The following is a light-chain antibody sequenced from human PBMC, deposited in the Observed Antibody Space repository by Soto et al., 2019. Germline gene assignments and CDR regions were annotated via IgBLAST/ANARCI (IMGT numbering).Light chain of an antibody. J-gene: IGLJ2*01. CDR3: CSYAGSSTYVV. CDR1: SSDVGSYNL. CDR2: EGS. Sequence: QSALTQRASVSGSPGQSITISCTGTSSDVGSYNLVSWYQQHPGKAPKLMIYEGSKRPSGVSNRFSGSKSGNTASLTISGLQAEDEADYYCCSYAGSSTYVVFGEGTKLTVL. V-gene: IGLV2-23*01.